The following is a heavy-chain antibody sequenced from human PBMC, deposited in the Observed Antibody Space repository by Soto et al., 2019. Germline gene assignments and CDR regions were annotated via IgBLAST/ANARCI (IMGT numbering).Heavy chain of an antibody. CDR3: ARDGWNCSGGNCYSGYFDY. J-gene: IGHJ4*02. V-gene: IGHV4-31*03. Sequence: SETLSLSCTVSGGTISSGGYYWSWIRQDPGKGLEWIGYIYYSGSTYYNPSLKSRVTISVDTSKNQFSLKLSPVTAADTAVYYCARDGWNCSGGNCYSGYFDYWGQGTLVTVSS. CDR1: GGTISSGGYY. D-gene: IGHD2-15*01. CDR2: IYYSGST.